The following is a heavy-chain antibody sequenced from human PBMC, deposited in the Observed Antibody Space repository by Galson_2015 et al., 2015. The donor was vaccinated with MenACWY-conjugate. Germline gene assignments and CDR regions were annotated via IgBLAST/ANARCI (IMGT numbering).Heavy chain of an antibody. J-gene: IGHJ6*02. CDR1: GYYFPSYW. V-gene: IGHV5-51*01. Sequence: QSGAEAKQPGESLTISWKGSGYYFPSYWVAWVRQIPGKGLEWMGLICPGDSNTRYSPSFQAQVTISAEKSISTAYLQWISLKDSDTAMYYCARHPPGGRGMDVWGQGTTVTVSS. CDR2: ICPGDSNT. CDR3: ARHPPGGRGMDV. D-gene: IGHD1-26*01.